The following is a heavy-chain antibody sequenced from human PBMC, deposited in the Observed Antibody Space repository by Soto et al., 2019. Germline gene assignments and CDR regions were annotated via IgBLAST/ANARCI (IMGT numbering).Heavy chain of an antibody. J-gene: IGHJ4*02. V-gene: IGHV3-7*03. Sequence: EVQLVESGGGLVQPGGSLRLSCAASGFTFSSYWMSWVRQAPGKGLEWVANIKQDGSEKYYVDSVKGRFTISRDNAKNSLYLQMNSLRAEDTAVYYCARVKSVAVVTAENWGQGTLVTVSS. CDR2: IKQDGSEK. CDR3: ARVKSVAVVTAEN. D-gene: IGHD2-21*02. CDR1: GFTFSSYW.